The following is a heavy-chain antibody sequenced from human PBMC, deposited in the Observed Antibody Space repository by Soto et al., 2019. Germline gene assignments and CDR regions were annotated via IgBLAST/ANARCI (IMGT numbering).Heavy chain of an antibody. D-gene: IGHD2-8*01. CDR1: GFTFSDYY. Sequence: GGSLRLSCAASGFTFSDYYMSWIRQAPGKGLEWVSYISSSGSTIYYADSVKGRFTISRDNAKNSLYLQMNSLRAEDTAVYYCARAKNIVLMVYAYNYHMDVWGKGTTVTVSS. J-gene: IGHJ6*03. V-gene: IGHV3-11*01. CDR3: ARAKNIVLMVYAYNYHMDV. CDR2: ISSSGSTI.